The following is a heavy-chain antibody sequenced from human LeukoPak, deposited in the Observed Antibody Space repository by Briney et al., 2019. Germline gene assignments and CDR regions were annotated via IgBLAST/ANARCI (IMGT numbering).Heavy chain of an antibody. Sequence: GGSLRLSCAASGFTFSSYWMSWVRQAPGKGLEWVANIKQDGSEKYYVDSVKGRFTISRDNAKNSLYLHMSSLRAEDTAVYYCARNQWLVQDAFDIWGQGTMVTVSS. CDR1: GFTFSSYW. J-gene: IGHJ3*02. D-gene: IGHD6-19*01. V-gene: IGHV3-7*01. CDR2: IKQDGSEK. CDR3: ARNQWLVQDAFDI.